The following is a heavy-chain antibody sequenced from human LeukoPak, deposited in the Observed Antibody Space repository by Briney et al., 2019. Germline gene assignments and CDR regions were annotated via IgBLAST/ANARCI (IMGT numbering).Heavy chain of an antibody. CDR2: IIPIFGTT. D-gene: IGHD3-22*01. CDR3: ARHRLDRLYYDSSGYYHDAFDI. J-gene: IGHJ3*02. CDR1: GDTFSSYS. Sequence: SVKVSCKASGDTFSSYSISWVRQAPGQGLEWMGGIIPIFGTTNYAQKFQGRVTITTDKSTSTAHMELSRLRSDETAVYYCARHRLDRLYYDSSGYYHDAFDIWGQGTMVTVSS. V-gene: IGHV1-69*05.